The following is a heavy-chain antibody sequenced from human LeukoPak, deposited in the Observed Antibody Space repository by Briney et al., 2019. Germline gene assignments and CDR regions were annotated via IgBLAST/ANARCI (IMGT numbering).Heavy chain of an antibody. CDR2: ITPIFGKA. Sequence: SVKVSCKASGGTFSSYAISWVRQAPGEGLEWMGGITPIFGKANYAQKFQGRVTITADESTSTAYMELSSLRSEDTAVYYCARGLVGYGDYLGYFDYWGQGTLVTVSS. CDR1: GGTFSSYA. J-gene: IGHJ4*02. D-gene: IGHD4-17*01. V-gene: IGHV1-69*13. CDR3: ARGLVGYGDYLGYFDY.